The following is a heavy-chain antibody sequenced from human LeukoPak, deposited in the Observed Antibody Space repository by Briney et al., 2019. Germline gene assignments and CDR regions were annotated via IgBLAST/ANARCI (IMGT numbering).Heavy chain of an antibody. Sequence: SETLSLTCTVSGGSVTSYYWSWIRQPPGKGLEWIGYIYDIGSTKYNPSLKSRVTMSVDTSKNQFSLKLSSVTAADTAVYHCARTYYYDSSGYLNHWFDPWGQGTLVTVSS. D-gene: IGHD3-22*01. CDR1: GGSVTSYY. V-gene: IGHV4-59*08. J-gene: IGHJ5*02. CDR3: ARTYYYDSSGYLNHWFDP. CDR2: IYDIGST.